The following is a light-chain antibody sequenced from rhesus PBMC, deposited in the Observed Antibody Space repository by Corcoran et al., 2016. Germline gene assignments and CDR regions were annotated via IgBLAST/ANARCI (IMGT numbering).Light chain of an antibody. V-gene: IGKV1-33*02. CDR1: QGITND. CDR2: AAS. CDR3: HHYYSTSPR. Sequence: DIQMTQSPSSLSPSVGDRVTITCRASQGITNDLAWYQQKPGETPKLLIYAASSSHSGIPYRFSGSGSGTDFTLAISSLQSDDFATDDCHHYYSTSPRFGRGTKVEIK. J-gene: IGKJ2*01.